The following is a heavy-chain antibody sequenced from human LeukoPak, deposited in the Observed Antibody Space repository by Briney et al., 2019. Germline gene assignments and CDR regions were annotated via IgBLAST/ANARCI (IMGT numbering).Heavy chain of an antibody. CDR2: ISYDGSNK. CDR3: AKDGSYGMDV. D-gene: IGHD1-26*01. V-gene: IGHV3-30*18. J-gene: IGHJ6*02. CDR1: GFTLSSYG. Sequence: GRSLRLSCAASGFTLSSYGMHWVRQAPGKGLEWVAVISYDGSNKYYADSVKGRFTISRDNSKNTLYLQMNSLRAEDTAVYYCAKDGSYGMDVWGQGTTVTVSS.